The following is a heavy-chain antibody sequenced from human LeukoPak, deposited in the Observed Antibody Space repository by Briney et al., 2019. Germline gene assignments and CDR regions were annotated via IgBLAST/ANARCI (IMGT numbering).Heavy chain of an antibody. CDR2: ISGRGGST. V-gene: IGHV3-23*01. D-gene: IGHD3-3*01. J-gene: IGHJ4*02. Sequence: PGGSLRLSCAASGFTFGSYAMSWVRQAPGKGLEWVSYISGRGGSTFYADSMKGRLTISRDNSKNTLLLQMNSLRAEDTAMYYCVKGSTDYDFWNDSSYSYYFDFWGQGTLATVSS. CDR1: GFTFGSYA. CDR3: VKGSTDYDFWNDSSYSYYFDF.